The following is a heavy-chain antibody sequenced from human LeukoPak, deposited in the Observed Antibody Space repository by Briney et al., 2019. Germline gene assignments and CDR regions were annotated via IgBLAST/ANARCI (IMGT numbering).Heavy chain of an antibody. Sequence: GGSLRLSCAASGFTFSSYGMHWVRQAPGKGLEWVAVISYDGSNKYYPDSVKGRFTISRDNSKNTLYLQMNSLRAEDTAVYYCAKDRDYGSGSNWFDPWGQGTLVTVSS. CDR3: AKDRDYGSGSNWFDP. J-gene: IGHJ5*02. CDR1: GFTFSSYG. V-gene: IGHV3-30*18. D-gene: IGHD3-10*01. CDR2: ISYDGSNK.